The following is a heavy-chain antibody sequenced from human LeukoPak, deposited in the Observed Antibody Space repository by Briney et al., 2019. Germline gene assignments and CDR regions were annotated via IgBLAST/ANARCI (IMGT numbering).Heavy chain of an antibody. J-gene: IGHJ2*01. V-gene: IGHV5-51*01. Sequence: GVPLQISSHGSGYGFTSYLIGWVRPMTGKGRGWMGIIYPGDSDTRYSPSFQGQVTISADKSISTAYLQWSSLKASDTAMYYCARLSNKYLYWYFDLGGRGTLVTVSS. CDR2: IYPGDSDT. D-gene: IGHD2-2*01. CDR3: ARLSNKYLYWYFDL. CDR1: GYGFTSYL.